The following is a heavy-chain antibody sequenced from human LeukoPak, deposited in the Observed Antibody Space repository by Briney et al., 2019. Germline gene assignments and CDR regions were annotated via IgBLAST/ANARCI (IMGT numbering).Heavy chain of an antibody. V-gene: IGHV3-30*04. Sequence: PGGSLRLSCAASGFTFSSYAMHWVRQAPGKGLEWVAVISYDGSNKYYADSVKGRFTISRDNSKDTLYLQMNSLRAEDTAVYYCAREANVVVTANYFDYWGQGTLVTVSS. CDR3: AREANVVVTANYFDY. CDR2: ISYDGSNK. D-gene: IGHD2-21*02. J-gene: IGHJ4*02. CDR1: GFTFSSYA.